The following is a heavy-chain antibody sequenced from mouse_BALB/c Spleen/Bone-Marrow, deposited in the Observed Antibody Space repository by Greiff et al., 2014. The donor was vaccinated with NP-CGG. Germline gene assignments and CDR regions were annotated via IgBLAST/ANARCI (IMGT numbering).Heavy chain of an antibody. CDR2: IYPANGNT. Sequence: VQLKQSGAELLKSGASVKLSCTNSGFNIQDTFMPWGQQRPEQGLEWIGRIYPANGNTKYDPKFQGKATITADTSSNTAYLQLSSLTSEDTAVYYCARYYYGTLLDYWGQGTTLTVSS. J-gene: IGHJ2*01. V-gene: IGHV14-3*02. CDR1: GFNIQDTF. D-gene: IGHD1-1*01. CDR3: ARYYYGTLLDY.